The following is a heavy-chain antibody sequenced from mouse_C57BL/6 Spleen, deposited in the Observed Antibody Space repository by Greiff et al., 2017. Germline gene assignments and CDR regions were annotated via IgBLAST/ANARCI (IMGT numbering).Heavy chain of an antibody. CDR2: INPSSGYT. CDR1: GYTFTSYW. D-gene: IGHD2-4*01. CDR3: AKDDYDVGWFAY. Sequence: VQGVESGAELAKPGASVKLSCKASGYTFTSYWMHWVKQRPGQGLEWIGYINPSSGYTKYNQKFKDKATLTADKSSSTAYMQLSSLTYEDSAVYYCAKDDYDVGWFAYWGQGTLVTVSA. J-gene: IGHJ3*01. V-gene: IGHV1-7*01.